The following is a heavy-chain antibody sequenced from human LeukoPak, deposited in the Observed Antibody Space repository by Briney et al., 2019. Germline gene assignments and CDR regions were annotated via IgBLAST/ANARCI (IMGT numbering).Heavy chain of an antibody. J-gene: IGHJ4*02. D-gene: IGHD4-17*01. Sequence: SETPSLTCTVSGYSISTSYYWGWIRQPPGKGLEWIGSIYHSGNTYYNPSLKSRATISVDTSKNQFSLKLNSVTAADTAVYYCARAGYGDSDFDYWGQGTLVTVSS. CDR1: GYSISTSYY. V-gene: IGHV4-38-2*02. CDR3: ARAGYGDSDFDY. CDR2: IYHSGNT.